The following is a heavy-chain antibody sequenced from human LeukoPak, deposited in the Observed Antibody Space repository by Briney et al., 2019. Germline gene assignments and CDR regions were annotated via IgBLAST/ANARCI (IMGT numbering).Heavy chain of an antibody. CDR3: ARAVEASALDV. V-gene: IGHV1-8*01. Sequence: ASVKVSCKASGYTFTSYDINWVRQATGQGLECMGWIIPDTGVAKYAQTFQGRVTMTRDTSITTTFMELSSLRSDDTAVYYCARAVEASALDVWGQGTMVTVSS. CDR2: IIPDTGVA. J-gene: IGHJ3*01. CDR1: GYTFTSYD.